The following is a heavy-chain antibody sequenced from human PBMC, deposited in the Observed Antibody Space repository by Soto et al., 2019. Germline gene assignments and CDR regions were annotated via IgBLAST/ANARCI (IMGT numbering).Heavy chain of an antibody. D-gene: IGHD3-22*01. J-gene: IGHJ3*02. Sequence: PSETLSLTCTVSGASISSPYWSWIRQSPGKGLGWIGYVHYSGSTNYNPSLKSRVTRSVDTSKNQFSLKLSSVTDADTAVYYCARGYYDSNGQSNTFDIWGQGTMVTVSS. CDR1: GASISSPY. CDR2: VHYSGST. CDR3: ARGYYDSNGQSNTFDI. V-gene: IGHV4-59*11.